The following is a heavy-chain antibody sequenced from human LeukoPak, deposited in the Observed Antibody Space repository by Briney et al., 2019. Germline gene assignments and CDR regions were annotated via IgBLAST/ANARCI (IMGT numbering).Heavy chain of an antibody. Sequence: ASVKDSCKASGYSFTTYDINWVRQAAGQGLEWMGWMNPNSGNTGNAQKFQGRVTMTRNTSISTAYMELTSLTSEDTAVYFCARIAAPGNRRLNFWGQGTLVTVSS. V-gene: IGHV1-8*01. J-gene: IGHJ4*02. CDR3: ARIAAPGNRRLNF. CDR2: MNPNSGNT. CDR1: GYSFTTYD. D-gene: IGHD6-13*01.